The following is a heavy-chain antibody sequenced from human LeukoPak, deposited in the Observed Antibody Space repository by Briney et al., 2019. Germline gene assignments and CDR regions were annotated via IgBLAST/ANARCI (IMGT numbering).Heavy chain of an antibody. CDR1: GGSFSGYY. Sequence: KASETLSLTCAVYGGSFSGYYWSWIRQPPGKGLEWIGEINHSGSTNYNPSLKSRVTISVDTSKNQFSLKLSSVTAADTAVYYCARRRSIVVVPAAPFAGWGRGTLVTVSS. CDR3: ARRRSIVVVPAAPFAG. CDR2: INHSGST. D-gene: IGHD2-2*01. J-gene: IGHJ4*02. V-gene: IGHV4-34*01.